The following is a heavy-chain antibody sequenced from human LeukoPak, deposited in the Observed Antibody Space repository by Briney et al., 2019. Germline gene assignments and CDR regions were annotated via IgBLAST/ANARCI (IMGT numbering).Heavy chain of an antibody. CDR1: GFTFSNYW. CDR2: IRRDGSET. V-gene: IGHV3-7*01. Sequence: PGGSLRLSCAASGFTFSNYWVTWVRRAPGKGLEWVANIRRDGSETHYVDSVTGRFTISRDNAKNSLYLQMNSLRAEDTAVYYCARGEGSSGYWGQGTLVTVSS. J-gene: IGHJ4*02. CDR3: ARGEGSSGY. D-gene: IGHD1-26*01.